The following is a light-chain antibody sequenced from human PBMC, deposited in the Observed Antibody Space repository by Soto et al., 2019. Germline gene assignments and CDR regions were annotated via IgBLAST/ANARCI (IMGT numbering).Light chain of an antibody. CDR2: EVS. CDR3: RSYAGNNNVV. V-gene: IGLV2-8*01. CDR1: SSDVAGYNY. J-gene: IGLJ2*01. Sequence: QSALTQPPSASGSPGQSVTISCTGTSSDVAGYNYVSWYQQHPGKAPKLMIYEVSKRPSGVPDRFTGSKSGNSASLTVSGLQAEDEADYYCRSYAGNNNVVFGGGTKLTVL.